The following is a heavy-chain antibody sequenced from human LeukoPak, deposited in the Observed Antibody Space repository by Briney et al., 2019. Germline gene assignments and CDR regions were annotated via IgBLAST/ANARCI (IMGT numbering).Heavy chain of an antibody. CDR1: GFTFSSYS. D-gene: IGHD3-3*01. Sequence: GGSLRLSCAASGFTFSSYSMNWVRQAPGKGLEWVSSISSSSSYIYYADSVKGRFTISRDAAKNSLYLQLDSLTVEDTAVYFCARGNYDFAYDPWGQGALVTVSS. J-gene: IGHJ5*02. V-gene: IGHV3-21*01. CDR2: ISSSSSYI. CDR3: ARGNYDFAYDP.